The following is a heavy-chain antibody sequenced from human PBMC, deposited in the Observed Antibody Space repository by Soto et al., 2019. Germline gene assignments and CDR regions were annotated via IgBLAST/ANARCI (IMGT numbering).Heavy chain of an antibody. CDR2: ISGSGGST. Sequence: PGGSLRLSCAASGFTFSSYAMSWVRQAPGKGLEWVSAISGSGGSTYYADSVKGRFTISRDNSKNTLYLQMNSLRAEDTAVYYCAKDYTIFGVAKWVDYWGQGTLVTVSS. J-gene: IGHJ4*02. V-gene: IGHV3-23*01. D-gene: IGHD3-3*01. CDR3: AKDYTIFGVAKWVDY. CDR1: GFTFSSYA.